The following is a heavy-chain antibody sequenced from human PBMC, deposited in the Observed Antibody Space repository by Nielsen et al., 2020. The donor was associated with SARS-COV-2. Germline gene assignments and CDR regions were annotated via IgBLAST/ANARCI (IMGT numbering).Heavy chain of an antibody. V-gene: IGHV3-23*01. CDR2: VSGDVAHTT. D-gene: IGHD1-26*01. CDR3: ARGWELLGSIDY. J-gene: IGHJ4*02. Sequence: GGSLRLSCGAPGFTFSAHAMIWVRQAAGKGLEWVSAVSGDVAHTTYYADSVKGRFTISRDNAKNSLYLQMNSLRAEDTAVYYCARGWELLGSIDYWGQGTLVTVSS. CDR1: GFTFSAHA.